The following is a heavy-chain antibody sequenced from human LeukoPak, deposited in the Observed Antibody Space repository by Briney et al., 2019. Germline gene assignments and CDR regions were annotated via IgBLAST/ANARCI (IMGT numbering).Heavy chain of an antibody. CDR3: AGNYDILTGYMDY. Sequence: SETLSLTCAVSGGSINNNHYYWGWIRQPPGKGLEWIGSIYYSGSTYYNPSLKSRVTISVDTSENHFSLKLSSVTAADTAVYYCAGNYDILTGYMDYWGQGTLVTVSS. CDR1: GGSINNNHYY. J-gene: IGHJ4*02. CDR2: IYYSGST. V-gene: IGHV4-39*07. D-gene: IGHD3-9*01.